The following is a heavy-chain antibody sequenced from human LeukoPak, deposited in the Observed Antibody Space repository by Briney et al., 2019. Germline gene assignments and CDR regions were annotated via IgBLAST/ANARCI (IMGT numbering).Heavy chain of an antibody. CDR3: AKGDGVIGSYYMDV. V-gene: IGHV3-43D*03. CDR1: GFTFDDYA. D-gene: IGHD3-22*01. J-gene: IGHJ6*03. CDR2: ISWDGGST. Sequence: GGSLRLSCAASGFTFDDYAMHWVRQAPGKGLEWVSLISWDGGSTYYADSVKGRFTISRDNSKNSLYLQMNSLRAEDTALYYCAKGDGVIGSYYMDVWGKGTAVTVSS.